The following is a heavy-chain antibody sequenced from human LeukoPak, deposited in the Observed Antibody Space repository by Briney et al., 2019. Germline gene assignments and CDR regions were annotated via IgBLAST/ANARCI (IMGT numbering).Heavy chain of an antibody. CDR1: GGSISSYY. J-gene: IGHJ4*02. D-gene: IGHD1-26*01. CDR3: ASLPRRYSGSYYDY. Sequence: SETLSLTCTVSGGSISSYYWSWIRQPPGKGLEWIGYIYYSGSTNYNPSLKSRVTISVDTSKNQFSLKLSSVTAADTAVYYCASLPRRYSGSYYDYWGQGTLVTVSS. CDR2: IYYSGST. V-gene: IGHV4-59*01.